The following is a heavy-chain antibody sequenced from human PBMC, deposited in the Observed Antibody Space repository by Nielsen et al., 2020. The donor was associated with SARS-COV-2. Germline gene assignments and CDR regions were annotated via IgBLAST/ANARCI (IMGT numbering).Heavy chain of an antibody. CDR2: INHSGST. D-gene: IGHD1-14*01. J-gene: IGHJ4*02. CDR3: ARGFRVTGFDY. Sequence: SETLSLTCAVYGGSFSGYYWSWIRQPPGKGLEWIGEINHSGSTNYNPSLKSRVTISVDTSKNQFSLKLSSVTAADTAVYYCARGFRVTGFDYWGQGTLVNVSS. V-gene: IGHV4-34*01. CDR1: GGSFSGYY.